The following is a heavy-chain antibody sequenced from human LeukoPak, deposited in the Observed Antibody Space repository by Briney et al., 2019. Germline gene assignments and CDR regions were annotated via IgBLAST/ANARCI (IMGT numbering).Heavy chain of an antibody. V-gene: IGHV3-7*01. CDR2: IKQDGSEK. CDR1: GFTFSSYW. Sequence: GGSLRLSCAASGFTFSSYWMSWVRQAPGKGLEWVANIKQDGSEKYYVDSVKGRFTISRDNAKNSLYLQMNSLRAEDAAVYYCASGYYGSGSFRDYYYYMDVWGKGTTVTVSS. D-gene: IGHD3-10*01. CDR3: ASGYYGSGSFRDYYYYMDV. J-gene: IGHJ6*03.